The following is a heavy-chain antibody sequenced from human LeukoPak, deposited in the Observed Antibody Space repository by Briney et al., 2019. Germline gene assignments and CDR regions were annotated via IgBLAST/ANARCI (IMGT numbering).Heavy chain of an antibody. CDR2: IYYSGST. CDR1: GGSISSCY. D-gene: IGHD2-2*01. Sequence: PSETLSLTCTVSGGSISSCYWSWIRQPPGKGLEWIGYIYYSGSTNYNPSLKSRVTISVDTSKNQFSLKLSSVTAADTAVYYCARGRYCSSTSCYSGYNWFDPWGQGTLVTVSS. CDR3: ARGRYCSSTSCYSGYNWFDP. V-gene: IGHV4-59*01. J-gene: IGHJ5*02.